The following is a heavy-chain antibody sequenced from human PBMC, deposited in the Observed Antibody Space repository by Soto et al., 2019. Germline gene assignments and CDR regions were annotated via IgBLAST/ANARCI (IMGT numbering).Heavy chain of an antibody. Sequence: PSETLSLTCTVSGGSISSYYWSWIRQPPGKGLEWIGYIYYSGSTYYNPSLKSRVTISVDTSKNQFSLKLSSVTAADTAVYYCAREGGRDYWGQGTLVTVSS. CDR1: GGSISSYY. CDR3: AREGGRDY. V-gene: IGHV4-4*08. D-gene: IGHD3-16*01. CDR2: IYYSGST. J-gene: IGHJ4*02.